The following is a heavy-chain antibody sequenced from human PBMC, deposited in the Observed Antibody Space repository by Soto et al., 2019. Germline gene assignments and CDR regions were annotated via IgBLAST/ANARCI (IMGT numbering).Heavy chain of an antibody. D-gene: IGHD3-22*01. V-gene: IGHV3-23*01. CDR2: ISGSDDST. J-gene: IGHJ4*02. CDR3: AKDLDTMIVVVITTGPFYFDY. Sequence: PGGSLRLSCEASGYNFSPFWMHWVRQAPGKGLEWVSVISGSDDSTYYADSVKGRFTISRDNSKNTLYLQMNSLRAEDTAVYYCAKDLDTMIVVVITTGPFYFDYWGQGTLVTVSS. CDR1: GYNFSPFW.